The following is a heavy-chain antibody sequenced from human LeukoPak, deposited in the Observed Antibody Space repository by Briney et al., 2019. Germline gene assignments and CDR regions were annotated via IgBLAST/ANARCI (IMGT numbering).Heavy chain of an antibody. D-gene: IGHD2-2*01. CDR3: ARWYCSSTNCYYDY. CDR1: GFTFNSYT. J-gene: IGHJ4*02. Sequence: GGSLRLSCAASGFTFNSYTIHWVRQAPGKGLEWVSFIYNDGRTQHTDSVKGRFTISRDNSKNTLYLQMNSLRAEDTAVYYCARWYCSSTNCYYDYWGQGTLVTVSS. CDR2: IYNDGRT. V-gene: IGHV3-53*01.